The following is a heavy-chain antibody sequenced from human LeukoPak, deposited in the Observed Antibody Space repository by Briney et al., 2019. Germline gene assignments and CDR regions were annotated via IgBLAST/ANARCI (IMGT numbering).Heavy chain of an antibody. Sequence: GASVKVSCKASGYTFTSYGISGVRQAPGQGLEWMGWISAYNGNPNYAQKLQGRVTMTTDTSTSTAYMDLRSLRSDGTAVYYCARDPLDTAMADFDYWGQGTLVTVSS. CDR1: GYTFTSYG. J-gene: IGHJ4*02. CDR3: ARDPLDTAMADFDY. CDR2: ISAYNGNP. V-gene: IGHV1-18*01. D-gene: IGHD5-18*01.